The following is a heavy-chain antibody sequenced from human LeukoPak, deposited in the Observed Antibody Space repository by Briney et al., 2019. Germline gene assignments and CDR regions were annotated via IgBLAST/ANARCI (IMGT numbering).Heavy chain of an antibody. CDR3: AKDGPLYYGSGNFDC. J-gene: IGHJ4*02. CDR2: ISGRGDST. CDR1: GFTFNNYA. Sequence: PGGSLRLSCVASGFTFNNYAMSWVRQAPGKGLERVSAISGRGDSTYYADSVKGRFTISRDNSKNALFLQMNTLRAEDTAIYFCAKDGPLYYGSGNFDCWGQGTLVTVSS. V-gene: IGHV3-23*01. D-gene: IGHD3-10*01.